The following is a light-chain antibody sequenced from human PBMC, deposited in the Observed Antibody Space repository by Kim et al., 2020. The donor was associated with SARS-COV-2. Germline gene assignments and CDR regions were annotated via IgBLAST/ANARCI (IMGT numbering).Light chain of an antibody. CDR3: LQHESFPYT. Sequence: ASLGNRGTITCRASKGIISFLAWFQQKLGKVPTRLIYAASSLQSGVPSRFSGSGSGTEFILTISSLQPEDFATYCCLQHESFPYTFGQGTKVDIK. CDR1: KGIISF. V-gene: IGKV1-17*03. CDR2: AAS. J-gene: IGKJ2*01.